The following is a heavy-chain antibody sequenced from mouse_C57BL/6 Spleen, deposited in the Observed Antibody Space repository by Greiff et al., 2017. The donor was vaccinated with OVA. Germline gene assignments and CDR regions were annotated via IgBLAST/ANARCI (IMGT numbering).Heavy chain of an antibody. D-gene: IGHD2-4*01. CDR1: GYTFTSYW. J-gene: IGHJ2*01. Sequence: QVQLQQPGAELVRPGTSVKLSCKASGYTFTSYWMHCVKQSPGQGLEWIGVIDPSDSYTNYNQKFKGKATLTVDTSSSTAYMQLSSLTSEDSAVYYCARRTYYDYDPYYFDYWGQGTTLTVSS. CDR3: ARRTYYDYDPYYFDY. V-gene: IGHV1-59*01. CDR2: IDPSDSYT.